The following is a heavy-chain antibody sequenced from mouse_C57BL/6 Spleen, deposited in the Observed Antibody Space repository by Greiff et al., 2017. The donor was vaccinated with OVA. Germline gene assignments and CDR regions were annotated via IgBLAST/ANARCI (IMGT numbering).Heavy chain of an antibody. CDR3: AKVTTVVADY. Sequence: QVQLQQPGAELVKPGASVKLSCKASGYTFTSYWMQWVKQRPGQGLEWIGEIDPSDSYTNYHQKFKGKATLTVDTSSSTAYMQLSSLTSEDSAVYYCAKVTTVVADYWGQGTTLTVSS. J-gene: IGHJ2*01. V-gene: IGHV1-50*01. CDR2: IDPSDSYT. D-gene: IGHD1-1*01. CDR1: GYTFTSYW.